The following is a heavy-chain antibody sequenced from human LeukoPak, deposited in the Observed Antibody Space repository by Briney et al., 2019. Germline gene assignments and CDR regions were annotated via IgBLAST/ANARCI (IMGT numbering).Heavy chain of an antibody. D-gene: IGHD3-22*01. CDR3: AKEFYHYYDSSGYLAY. V-gene: IGHV3-23*01. Sequence: PGGSLRLSCAASECTFSMSWVRQAPGKGLEWVSAISGSGGSTYYADSVKGRFTISRDNSKNTLYLQMNSLRAEGPAVYYCAKEFYHYYDSSGYLAYWGQGTLVTVSS. J-gene: IGHJ4*02. CDR2: ISGSGGST. CDR1: ECTFS.